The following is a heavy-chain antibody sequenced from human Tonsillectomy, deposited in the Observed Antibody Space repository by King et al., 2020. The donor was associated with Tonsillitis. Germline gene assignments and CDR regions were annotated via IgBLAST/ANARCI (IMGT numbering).Heavy chain of an antibody. Sequence: VQLVESGGGLAQPGGSLRLSCAASGFTFSSSVMTWVRQAPGKGLEWVSIIGLSNTNTFYTDSVKGRFTISRDNSKHTVYLQMNSLRVEDTAIYYCARGEGYCSGGTCYRYFDQWGQGTLVTVSS. D-gene: IGHD2-15*01. V-gene: IGHV3-23*04. CDR1: GFTFSSSV. J-gene: IGHJ4*02. CDR2: IGLSNTNT. CDR3: ARGEGYCSGGTCYRYFDQ.